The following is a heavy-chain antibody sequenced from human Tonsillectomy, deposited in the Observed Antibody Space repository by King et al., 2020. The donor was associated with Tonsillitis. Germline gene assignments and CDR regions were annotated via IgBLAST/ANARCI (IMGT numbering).Heavy chain of an antibody. CDR3: TTAHIAAAGTYYYYYYMDV. D-gene: IGHD6-13*01. V-gene: IGHV3-15*01. J-gene: IGHJ6*03. Sequence: QLVQSGGGLVKPGGSLRLSCAASGFTFSNAWMSWVRQAPGKGLECVGRIKSKTDGGATDYAAPVKGRFTISSDDSKNTLYLQMNSLKTEDTAVYYCTTAHIAAAGTYYYYYYMDVWGKGTTVTVSS. CDR1: GFTFSNAW. CDR2: IKSKTDGGAT.